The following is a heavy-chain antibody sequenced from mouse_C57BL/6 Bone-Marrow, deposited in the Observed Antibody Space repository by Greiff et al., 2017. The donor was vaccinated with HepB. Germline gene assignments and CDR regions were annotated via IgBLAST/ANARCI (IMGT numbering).Heavy chain of an antibody. CDR3: VRQCNYGAY. CDR1: GFSFNTYA. D-gene: IGHD2-1*01. J-gene: IGHJ3*01. CDR2: IRSKSNNYAT. Sequence: EVKLVESGGGLVQPKGSLKLSCAASGFSFNTYAMNWVRQAPGKGLEWVARIRSKSNNYATYYADSVKDRFTISRDDSESMLYLQMNNLKTEDTAMYYCVRQCNYGAYWGQGTLVTVSA. V-gene: IGHV10-1*01.